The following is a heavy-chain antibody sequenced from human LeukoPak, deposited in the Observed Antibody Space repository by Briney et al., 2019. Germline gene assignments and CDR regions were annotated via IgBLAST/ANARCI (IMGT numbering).Heavy chain of an antibody. J-gene: IGHJ6*02. CDR2: IYTSGST. CDR3: ARDAGYDFWSGYYGKNSYYYYGMDV. D-gene: IGHD3-3*01. Sequence: PSETLSLTCTVSGGSISSYYWSWIRQPAGKGLEWIGRIYTSGSTNYNPSLKSRVTMSVDTSKNQFSLKLSSVTAADTAVYYCARDAGYDFWSGYYGKNSYYYYGMDVWGQGTTVTVSS. CDR1: GGSISSYY. V-gene: IGHV4-4*07.